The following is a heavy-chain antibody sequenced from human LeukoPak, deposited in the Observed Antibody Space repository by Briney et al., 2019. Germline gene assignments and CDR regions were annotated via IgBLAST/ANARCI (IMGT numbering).Heavy chain of an antibody. J-gene: IGHJ4*02. Sequence: SETLSLTCTVSGGSISSSSYYWGWIRQPPGKGLEWIGSIYYSGSTYYNPSLKSRVTISVDTSKNQFSLKLSSVTAADTAVYYCARHRGLMYSYDSSGYCFDYWGQGTLVTVSS. CDR1: GGSISSSSYY. D-gene: IGHD3-22*01. CDR2: IYYSGST. V-gene: IGHV4-39*01. CDR3: ARHRGLMYSYDSSGYCFDY.